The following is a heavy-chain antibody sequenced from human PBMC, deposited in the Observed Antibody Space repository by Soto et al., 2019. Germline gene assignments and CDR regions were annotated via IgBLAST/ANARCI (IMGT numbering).Heavy chain of an antibody. CDR3: ARDKGYGFGWSSSSGMDV. Sequence: QVQLVQSGAEVMTPGASVKVSCKASGYTFSNFGLSWVRQAPGQGLEWMGWISGYNGNTNSAEKFQGRVTMTTDTSTSTAYMEVRSLTSDDTAGSYCARDKGYGFGWSSSSGMDVWGQGTTVTVSS. D-gene: IGHD5-18*01. V-gene: IGHV1-18*01. J-gene: IGHJ6*02. CDR1: GYTFSNFG. CDR2: ISGYNGNT.